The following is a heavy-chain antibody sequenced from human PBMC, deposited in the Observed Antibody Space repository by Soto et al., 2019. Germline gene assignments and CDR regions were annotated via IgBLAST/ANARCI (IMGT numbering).Heavy chain of an antibody. D-gene: IGHD3-3*01. CDR2: ISFDGRNR. CDR1: GFTFSSYG. V-gene: IGHV3-30*18. Sequence: GGSLRLSCAVSGFTFSSYGVHWVRQAPGKGLGWVAIISFDGRNRYYTDSVKGRFTISRDNSKNTLYLQMNNLTAEDTAVYFCAKDSDYTVDWGQGTLVTVSS. CDR3: AKDSDYTVD. J-gene: IGHJ4*02.